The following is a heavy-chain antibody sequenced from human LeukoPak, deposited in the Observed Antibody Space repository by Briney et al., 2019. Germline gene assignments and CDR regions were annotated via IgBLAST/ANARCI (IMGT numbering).Heavy chain of an antibody. V-gene: IGHV1-8*03. CDR3: ARGRSTGYPYYLDN. CDR2: MNPNSGRT. Sequence: PSVKVSCKASGYTFTSYGINWVRQAAGQGLEWMGWMNPNSGRTGYAQKFQGRVTITRNTSIRTAYMELSGLRSEDTAVYDCARGRSTGYPYYLDNWGQGTLVTVSS. CDR1: GYTFTSYG. D-gene: IGHD5-12*01. J-gene: IGHJ4*02.